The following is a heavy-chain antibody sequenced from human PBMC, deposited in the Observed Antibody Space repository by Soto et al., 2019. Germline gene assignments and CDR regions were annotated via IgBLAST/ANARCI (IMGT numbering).Heavy chain of an antibody. Sequence: PSETLSLTCTVSGGSISSYYWSWIRQPPGKGLEWIGYIYYSGSTNYNPSLKSRVTISVDTSKNQFSLKLSSVTAADTAVYYCASSVTGTTRYYYYYLDVWGKGTTVTVSS. CDR3: ASSVTGTTRYYYYYLDV. V-gene: IGHV4-59*08. D-gene: IGHD1-7*01. J-gene: IGHJ6*03. CDR2: IYYSGST. CDR1: GGSISSYY.